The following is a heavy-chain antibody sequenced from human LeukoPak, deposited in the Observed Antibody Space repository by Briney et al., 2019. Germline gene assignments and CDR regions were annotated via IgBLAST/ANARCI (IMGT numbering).Heavy chain of an antibody. CDR3: ARQEIVAAGTYFQH. Sequence: SETLSLTCAVSGYSISSGYYWGWIRQPPGKGLEWIGSIYHSGSTYYNPSLKSRVTISVDTSKNQFSLKLSSVTAADTAVYYCARQEIVAAGTYFQHWGQGTLVTVSS. V-gene: IGHV4-38-2*01. CDR1: GYSISSGYY. CDR2: IYHSGST. D-gene: IGHD6-13*01. J-gene: IGHJ1*01.